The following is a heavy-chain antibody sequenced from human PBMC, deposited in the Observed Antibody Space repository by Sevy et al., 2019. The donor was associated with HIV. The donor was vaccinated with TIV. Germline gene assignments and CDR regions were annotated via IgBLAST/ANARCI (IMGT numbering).Heavy chain of an antibody. CDR3: ARGLARDSPILFTFVGVIGYFDY. Sequence: GGSLRLSCAASGFTFSSYSMNWVRQDTGKGLEWVSSISSSSSYIYYADSVKGRFTISRDNAKNSLDLHMNSLRAVDRAVYYCARGLARDSPILFTFVGVIGYFDYWGQGTLVTVSS. CDR2: ISSSSSYI. J-gene: IGHJ4*02. V-gene: IGHV3-21*01. D-gene: IGHD3-16*01. CDR1: GFTFSSYS.